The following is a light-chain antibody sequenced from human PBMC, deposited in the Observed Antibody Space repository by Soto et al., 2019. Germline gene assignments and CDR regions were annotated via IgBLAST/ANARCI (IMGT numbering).Light chain of an antibody. CDR1: SSNIGSNT. V-gene: IGLV1-44*01. CDR3: AAWDESLDGHVV. CDR2: SNN. J-gene: IGLJ2*01. Sequence: QSVLTQPPSASGTPGQRVTISCSGSSSNIGSNTVNWYQKLPGTAPELLIYSNNQRPSGVPDRFSGSKSGTSASLAISGLQSEDEADYYCAAWDESLDGHVVFGGGTKLTVL.